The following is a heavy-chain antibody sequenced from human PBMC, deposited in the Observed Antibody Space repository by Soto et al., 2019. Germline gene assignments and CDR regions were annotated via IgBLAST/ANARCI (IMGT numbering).Heavy chain of an antibody. Sequence: SETLSLTCAVPGGSISSSNWWSWVRQPPGKGLEWIGEIYHSGSTNYNPSLKSRVTISVDKSKNQFSLKLSSVTAADTAVYYCARFVAVAPYYYYYGMDVWGQGTTVTVSS. V-gene: IGHV4-4*02. CDR1: GGSISSSNW. J-gene: IGHJ6*02. CDR3: ARFVAVAPYYYYYGMDV. CDR2: IYHSGST. D-gene: IGHD6-19*01.